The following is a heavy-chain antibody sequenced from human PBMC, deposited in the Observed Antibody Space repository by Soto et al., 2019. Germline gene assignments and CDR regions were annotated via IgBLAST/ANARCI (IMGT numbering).Heavy chain of an antibody. D-gene: IGHD1-26*01. J-gene: IGHJ6*02. Sequence: TSETLSLTCAVSGYSISSGYYWGWIRQPPGKGLEWIGSIYHSGSTYYNPSLKSRVTISVDTSKNQFSLKLSSVTAADTAVYYCHSREAPLFNYGMDVWGQGTTVTVSS. CDR2: IYHSGST. CDR1: GYSISSGYY. CDR3: HSREAPLFNYGMDV. V-gene: IGHV4-38-2*01.